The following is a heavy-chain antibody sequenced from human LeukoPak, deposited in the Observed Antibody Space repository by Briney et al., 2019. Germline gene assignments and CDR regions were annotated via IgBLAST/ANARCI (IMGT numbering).Heavy chain of an antibody. CDR1: GFSLSTSSVGVG. D-gene: IGHD1-26*01. V-gene: IGHV2-5*01. Sequence: ESGPTLVKLTQTLTLTCTFSGFSLSTSSVGVGVGWIRQPPGKALEWLALIYWNDDVRYSPSLKRRLTITKDTSKNQVVVTMTNMDPVDTATYYCARRIRSGTYFDYWGQGTLVTVSS. CDR3: ARRIRSGTYFDY. J-gene: IGHJ4*02. CDR2: IYWNDDV.